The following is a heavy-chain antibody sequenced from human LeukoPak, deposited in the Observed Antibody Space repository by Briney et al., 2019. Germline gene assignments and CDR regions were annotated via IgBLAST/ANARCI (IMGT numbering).Heavy chain of an antibody. CDR2: ISYDGSNK. CDR1: GFTFSSYA. J-gene: IGHJ4*02. V-gene: IGHV3-30*04. Sequence: PGGSLRLSCAASGFTFSSYAMHWVRQAPGKGLEWVAVISYDGSNKYYADSVKGRFTISRDNSKNTLYLQMNSLRAEDTAVYYCARDPRGVATAILDYWGKGTLVTVSS. CDR3: ARDPRGVATAILDY. D-gene: IGHD2-21*02.